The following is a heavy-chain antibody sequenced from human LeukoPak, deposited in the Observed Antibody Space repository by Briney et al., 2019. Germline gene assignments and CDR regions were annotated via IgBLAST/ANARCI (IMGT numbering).Heavy chain of an antibody. D-gene: IGHD3-22*01. CDR3: TTSCSGHYPRNFDY. CDR1: GFTFSNAW. J-gene: IGHJ4*02. V-gene: IGHV3-15*01. CDR2: IQSKTDGGTT. Sequence: KPGGSPRLSCAASGFTFSNAWMSWVRQAPGKGLEWVGRIQSKTDGGTTDYAAPVKGRFTFSRDDSKNTLYLQMNSLKIEDTAVYYCTTSCSGHYPRNFDYWGQGTLVTVSS.